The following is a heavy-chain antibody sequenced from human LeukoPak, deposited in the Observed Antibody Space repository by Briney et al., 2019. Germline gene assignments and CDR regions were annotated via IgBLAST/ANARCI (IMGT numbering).Heavy chain of an antibody. CDR1: GFTFSSYA. CDR2: ISYDGSNK. J-gene: IGHJ4*02. Sequence: GGSLRLSCAASGFTFSSYAMHWVRQAPGKGLEWVAVISYDGSNKYYVDSVKGRFTISRDNSKNTLYLQMNSLRAEDTAVYYCARGLITVLRYFDWLPRDTGYWGQGTLVTVSS. V-gene: IGHV3-30*04. D-gene: IGHD3-9*01. CDR3: ARGLITVLRYFDWLPRDTGY.